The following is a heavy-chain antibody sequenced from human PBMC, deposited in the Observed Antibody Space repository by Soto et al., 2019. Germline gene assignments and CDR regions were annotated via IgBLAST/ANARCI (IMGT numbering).Heavy chain of an antibody. V-gene: IGHV3-64D*08. Sequence: GGSLRLSCSASGFTFSSYAMHWVRQAPGKGLEYVSAISSNGGSTYYADSVKGRFTISRDNSKNTLYLQMSSLRAEDTAVYYCVKDLTSLWFGVIPIKNWFDPWGQGTLVTVSS. CDR3: VKDLTSLWFGVIPIKNWFDP. CDR1: GFTFSSYA. CDR2: ISSNGGST. D-gene: IGHD3-10*01. J-gene: IGHJ5*02.